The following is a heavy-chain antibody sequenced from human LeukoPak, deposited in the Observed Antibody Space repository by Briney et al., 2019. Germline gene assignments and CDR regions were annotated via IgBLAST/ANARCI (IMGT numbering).Heavy chain of an antibody. D-gene: IGHD3-22*01. CDR3: VRDNSGYYYDNYMDV. V-gene: IGHV1-2*02. Sequence: ASVKVSCKASGYTFTGYYMHWVRRAPGQGLEWMGWINPNSGGTNYAQKFQGRVTMTRDTSISTAYMELSRLRSDDTAVYYCVRDNSGYYYDNYMDVWGKGTTVAVSS. CDR2: INPNSGGT. J-gene: IGHJ6*03. CDR1: GYTFTGYY.